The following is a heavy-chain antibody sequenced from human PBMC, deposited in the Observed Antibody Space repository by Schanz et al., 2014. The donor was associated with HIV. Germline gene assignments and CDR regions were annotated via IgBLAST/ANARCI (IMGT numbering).Heavy chain of an antibody. CDR3: ARGGYYEDEEGYSIDSCDV. D-gene: IGHD3-16*01. Sequence: QVQLVQSGAEVKKTGSPVKVSCKAFGGTLSNYAISWVRQALGQGPEWMGGILRLSGTPTYAQEFQDRVTITADESTNTACLELRSLRSGDTAVYYCARGGYYEDEEGYSIDSCDVWGPGTVVTVS. CDR2: ILRLSGTP. J-gene: IGHJ3*01. CDR1: GGTLSNYA. V-gene: IGHV1-69*01.